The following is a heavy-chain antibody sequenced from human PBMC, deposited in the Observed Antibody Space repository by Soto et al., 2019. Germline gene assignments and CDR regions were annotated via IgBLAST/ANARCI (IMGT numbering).Heavy chain of an antibody. V-gene: IGHV3-15*01. CDR2: IKSKTDGGTT. CDR1: GFTFNAAW. CDR3: TKGLAAAGTNY. Sequence: VQLVESGGNLVKPGGSLRLSCAASGFTFNAAWMSWVRQAPGKGLEWVGRIKSKTDGGTTDFAAPVKGRFTNSREDSKNTVYLQMNSLKIEDTAVYYCTKGLAAAGTNYWGQGTLVTVSS. D-gene: IGHD6-13*01. J-gene: IGHJ4*02.